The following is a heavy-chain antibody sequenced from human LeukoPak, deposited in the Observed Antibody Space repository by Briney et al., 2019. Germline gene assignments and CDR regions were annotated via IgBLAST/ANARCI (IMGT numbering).Heavy chain of an antibody. CDR1: GFTFSNAW. Sequence: GGSLRLSCAASGFTFSNAWMSWVRQAPGKGLEWVGRIKSKTDGGTTDCAAPVKGRFTISRDDSKNTLYLQMNSLKTEDTAVYYCTTDTIVVVPAAAYYFDYWGQGTLVTVSS. CDR2: IKSKTDGGTT. V-gene: IGHV3-15*01. J-gene: IGHJ4*02. D-gene: IGHD2-2*01. CDR3: TTDTIVVVPAAAYYFDY.